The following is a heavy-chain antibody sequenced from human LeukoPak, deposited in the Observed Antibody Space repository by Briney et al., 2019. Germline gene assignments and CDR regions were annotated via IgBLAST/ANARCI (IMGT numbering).Heavy chain of an antibody. CDR2: IYYSGST. CDR3: SRQNITAWYFDF. Sequence: SETLSLTCTVSGDSISSVNYYWSWVRQHPGKGLELIGYIYYSGSTYYNPSLKSRVTVSVDTSKKQFSLKLSSVTAADTAVYFCSRQNITAWYFDFWGRGTLVTVSS. D-gene: IGHD2/OR15-2a*01. J-gene: IGHJ2*01. V-gene: IGHV4-31*03. CDR1: GDSISSVNYY.